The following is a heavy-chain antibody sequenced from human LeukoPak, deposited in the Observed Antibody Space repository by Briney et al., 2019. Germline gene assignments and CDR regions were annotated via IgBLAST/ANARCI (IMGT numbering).Heavy chain of an antibody. V-gene: IGHV3-23*01. J-gene: IGHJ4*02. CDR3: AKLDDSAAGRDY. CDR1: GFTFSSYA. D-gene: IGHD6-13*01. CDR2: ISGSGGST. Sequence: GGSLRLSCAASGFTFSSYAMSWVRQAPGKRLEWVSAISGSGGSTYYADSVKGRFTISRDDSKNTLYLQMNSLRAEDTAVYYCAKLDDSAAGRDYWGQGTLVTVSS.